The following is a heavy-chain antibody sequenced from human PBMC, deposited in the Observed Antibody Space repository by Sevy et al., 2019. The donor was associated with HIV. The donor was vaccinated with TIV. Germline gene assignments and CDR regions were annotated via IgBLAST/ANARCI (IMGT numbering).Heavy chain of an antibody. Sequence: ASVKVSCKASGYTFTSYDINWVRQATGQGLEWMGWMNPNSGNTGYGQKFQGRVTMTRNTSISTAYMELSSLRSEDTAVYYCARRGRDFWSGYLIRAFDIRGQGTMVTVSS. CDR2: MNPNSGNT. CDR3: ARRGRDFWSGYLIRAFDI. D-gene: IGHD3-3*01. J-gene: IGHJ3*02. CDR1: GYTFTSYD. V-gene: IGHV1-8*01.